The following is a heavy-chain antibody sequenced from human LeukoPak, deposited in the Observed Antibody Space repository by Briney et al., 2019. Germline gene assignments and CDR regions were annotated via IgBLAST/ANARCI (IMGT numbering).Heavy chain of an antibody. J-gene: IGHJ3*02. D-gene: IGHD6-13*01. Sequence: SVKVSCKASGFTFTSSAMQWVRQARGQRLEWIGWIVVGSGNTNYAQKFQGRVTITTDESTSTAYMELSSLRSEDTAVYYCARVPPGWEQLDGAFDIWGQGTMVTVSS. CDR3: ARVPPGWEQLDGAFDI. V-gene: IGHV1-58*02. CDR2: IVVGSGNT. CDR1: GFTFTSSA.